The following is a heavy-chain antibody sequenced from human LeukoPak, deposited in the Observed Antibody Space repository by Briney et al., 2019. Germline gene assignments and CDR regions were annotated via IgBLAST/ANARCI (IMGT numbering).Heavy chain of an antibody. D-gene: IGHD1-26*01. CDR1: GYCFTNYD. V-gene: IGHV1-18*01. CDR3: ARLDAGSYYGHDY. CDR2: ISVYNSNT. Sequence: ASVKVSCKAAGYCFTNYDISWVRQAPGQGLEWMGWISVYNSNTNYAQKFQGRVTMTTDPSTSTAYMELRSLRSDDTAMYYCARLDAGSYYGHDYWGQGTLVTVTS. J-gene: IGHJ4*02.